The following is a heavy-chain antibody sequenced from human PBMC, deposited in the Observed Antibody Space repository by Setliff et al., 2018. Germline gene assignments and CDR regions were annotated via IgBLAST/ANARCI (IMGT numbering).Heavy chain of an antibody. Sequence: PGGSLRLSCAASGFTFSSYEMNWVRQAPGKGLEWVSYISSSGSTIYYADSVKGRFTISRDNAKNSLYLQMNSLRAEDTAVYYCARQTGEQLVDYWGQGTLVTVSS. J-gene: IGHJ4*02. CDR1: GFTFSSYE. CDR2: ISSSGSTI. CDR3: ARQTGEQLVDY. D-gene: IGHD6-6*01. V-gene: IGHV3-48*03.